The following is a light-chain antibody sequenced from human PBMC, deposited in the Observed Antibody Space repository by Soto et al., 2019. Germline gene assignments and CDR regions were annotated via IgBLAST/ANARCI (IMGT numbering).Light chain of an antibody. Sequence: EVVLTQSPGTLSLSPGERATLSCRASQTVTNNYLAWYQQKPGQAPRLLIFGSSDMATGIPDRFSGSGSGTDFTLTISSLEPEDFAVYYCKQYGSSFPYTFGQGTKLEIK. CDR2: GSS. CDR3: KQYGSSFPYT. J-gene: IGKJ2*01. V-gene: IGKV3-20*01. CDR1: QTVTNNY.